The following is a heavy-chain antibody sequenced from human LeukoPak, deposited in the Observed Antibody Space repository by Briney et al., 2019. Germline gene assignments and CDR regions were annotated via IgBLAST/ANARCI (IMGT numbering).Heavy chain of an antibody. CDR3: AKSMSGSYSPLDY. CDR1: GFTFSSYA. D-gene: IGHD1-26*01. J-gene: IGHJ4*02. Sequence: GGSLRLSCAASGFTFSSYAMSWVRQAPGKGLEWVSAISGSGGSTYYADSVKGRFAISRDNSKNTLYLQMNSLRAEDTAVYYCAKSMSGSYSPLDYWGQGTLVTVSS. V-gene: IGHV3-23*01. CDR2: ISGSGGST.